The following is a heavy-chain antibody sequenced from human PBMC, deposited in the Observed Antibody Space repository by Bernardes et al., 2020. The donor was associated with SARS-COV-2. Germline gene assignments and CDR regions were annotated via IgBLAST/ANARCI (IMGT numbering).Heavy chain of an antibody. CDR2: ISSSGSTI. Sequence: GGSLRLSCAASGFTFSDYYMSWIRQAPGKGLEWVSYISSSGSTIHYADSVKGRFTISRDNAKNSLYLQMNSLRAEDTAVYYCALHKDYYDSSGYWVIPYWGQGTLVTVSS. CDR3: ALHKDYYDSSGYWVIPY. D-gene: IGHD3-22*01. V-gene: IGHV3-11*01. J-gene: IGHJ4*02. CDR1: GFTFSDYY.